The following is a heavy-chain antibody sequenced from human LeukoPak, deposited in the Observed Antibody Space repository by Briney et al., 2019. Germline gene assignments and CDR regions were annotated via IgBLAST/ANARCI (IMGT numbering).Heavy chain of an antibody. CDR3: ARAGYSYDYYDY. Sequence: PSETLSLTCTVFGGSISDSTYYWGWIRQPPGKGLEWIGTIYYSGSTYYNPSLKSRVTISVDTSKNQFSLKLSSVTAADTAVYYCARAGYSYDYYDYWGPGTLVTVSS. D-gene: IGHD5-18*01. CDR2: IYYSGST. CDR1: GGSISDSTYY. V-gene: IGHV4-39*07. J-gene: IGHJ4*02.